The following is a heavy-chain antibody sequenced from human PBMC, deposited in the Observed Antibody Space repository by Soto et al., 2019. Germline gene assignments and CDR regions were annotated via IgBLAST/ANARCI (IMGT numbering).Heavy chain of an antibody. J-gene: IGHJ6*03. CDR3: ARDEGGLLLRYYMDV. CDR1: GFTFSDYY. Sequence: VGSLRLSCAASGFTFSDYYMSWIRQAPGKGLEWVSYISSSGSTIYYADSVKGRFTISRDNAKNSLYLQMNSLRAEDTAVYYCARDEGGLLLRYYMDVWGKGTTVTVSS. D-gene: IGHD1-26*01. V-gene: IGHV3-11*01. CDR2: ISSSGSTI.